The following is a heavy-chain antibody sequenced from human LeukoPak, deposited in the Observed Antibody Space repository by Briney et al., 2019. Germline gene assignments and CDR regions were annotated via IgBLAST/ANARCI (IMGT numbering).Heavy chain of an antibody. V-gene: IGHV4-61*02. J-gene: IGHJ6*03. CDR3: AREEGYYSGRGSHIYMDV. Sequence: PSETLSLTCTVSGGSISSGSYYWSWIRQPAGKGLEWIGRIYTSGSTNYNPSLKSRVTISVDTSKNQFSLKLSSVTAADTAVYYCAREEGYYSGRGSHIYMDVWGRGTTVTVSS. CDR2: IYTSGST. CDR1: GGSISSGSYY. D-gene: IGHD3-10*01.